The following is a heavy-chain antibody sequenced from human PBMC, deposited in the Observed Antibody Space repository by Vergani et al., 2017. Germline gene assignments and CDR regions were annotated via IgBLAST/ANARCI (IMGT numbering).Heavy chain of an antibody. CDR1: GFTFSNYG. Sequence: QVQLVESGGGVVQPGRSLRLSCAASGFTFSNYGMHWVRQAPGKGLEWVAVTSYDGGNKYYADSVKGRFTISRDNSKNTLYLQMKSLRAEDTAVYYCASVVHCSSTSCYRGYFDYWGQGTLVTVSS. D-gene: IGHD2-2*01. J-gene: IGHJ4*02. CDR3: ASVVHCSSTSCYRGYFDY. CDR2: TSYDGGNK. V-gene: IGHV3-30*03.